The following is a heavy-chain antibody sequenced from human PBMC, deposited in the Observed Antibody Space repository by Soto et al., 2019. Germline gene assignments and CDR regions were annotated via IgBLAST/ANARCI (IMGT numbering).Heavy chain of an antibody. CDR3: TRETTYVDY. Sequence: QVQLVQSGAEVKKPGASVKVSCKASGYTFTSYGISWVRQAPGQGLEWMGWISAYNGTTKYAQKTQGSVTMTTDTATSTAYMELRSPRSDDTAVYYCTRETTYVDYWGEGTLVTVSS. CDR2: ISAYNGTT. J-gene: IGHJ4*02. D-gene: IGHD4-17*01. CDR1: GYTFTSYG. V-gene: IGHV1-18*01.